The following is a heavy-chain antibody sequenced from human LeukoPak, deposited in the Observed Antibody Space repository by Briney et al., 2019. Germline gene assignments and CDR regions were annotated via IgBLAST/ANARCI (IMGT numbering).Heavy chain of an antibody. CDR2: IIPISGTA. CDR1: GGTFSSYA. Sequence: SVKVSCKASGGTFSSYAISWVRQAPGQGLEWMGGIIPISGTANYAQKFQGRVTITADESTSTAYMELSSLRSEDTAVYYCARARRWGGSYENWFDPWGQGTLVTVSS. V-gene: IGHV1-69*01. CDR3: ARARRWGGSYENWFDP. J-gene: IGHJ5*02. D-gene: IGHD1-26*01.